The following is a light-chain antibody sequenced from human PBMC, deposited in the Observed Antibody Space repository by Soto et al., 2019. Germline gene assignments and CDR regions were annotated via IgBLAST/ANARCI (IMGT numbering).Light chain of an antibody. CDR3: QQLNYWPRIT. V-gene: IGKV3-11*01. Sequence: ENVLTQSPATLPLSPGEGATLSCRASQSINTYLAWYQQKPGQAPRLLIYDTSNRATGIPARFSGSRSGTDFTLTISSLQSEDFAVYYCQQLNYWPRITFGQGTRLEIK. CDR2: DTS. CDR1: QSINTY. J-gene: IGKJ5*01.